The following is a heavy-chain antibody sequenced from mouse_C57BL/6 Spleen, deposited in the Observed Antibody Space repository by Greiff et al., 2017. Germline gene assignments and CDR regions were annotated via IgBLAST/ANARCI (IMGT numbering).Heavy chain of an antibody. CDR3: ARSDGNYPYYAMDY. V-gene: IGHV1-54*01. J-gene: IGHJ4*01. D-gene: IGHD2-1*01. CDR1: GYAFTNYL. CDR2: INPGSGGT. Sequence: QVHVKQSGAELVRPGTSVKVSCKASGYAFTNYLIEWVKQRPGQGLEWIGVINPGSGGTNYNEKFKGKETLTADKSSSTAYMQLSSLTSEDSAVYVCARSDGNYPYYAMDYWGQGTSVTVSS.